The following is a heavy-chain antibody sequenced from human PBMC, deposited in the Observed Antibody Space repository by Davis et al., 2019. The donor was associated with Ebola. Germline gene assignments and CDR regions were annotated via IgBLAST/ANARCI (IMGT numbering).Heavy chain of an antibody. CDR2: ISSSSSYI. J-gene: IGHJ4*02. D-gene: IGHD6-6*01. V-gene: IGHV3-21*01. CDR1: GFTFSSYS. Sequence: PGGSLRLSCAASGFTFSSYSMNWVRQAPGKGLEWVSSISSSSSYIYYADSVKGRFTISRDNAKNSLYLQMNSLRAEDTAVYYCARRIAARQRTFDYWGQGTLVTVSS. CDR3: ARRIAARQRTFDY.